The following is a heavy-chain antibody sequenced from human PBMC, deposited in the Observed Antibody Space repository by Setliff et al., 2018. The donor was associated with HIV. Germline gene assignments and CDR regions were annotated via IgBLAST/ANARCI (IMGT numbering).Heavy chain of an antibody. CDR3: ASTTYYYDSSGYNSWPLFDY. CDR1: GGSISSGNW. J-gene: IGHJ4*02. CDR2: IYHSGIT. V-gene: IGHV4-4*02. Sequence: PSETLSLTCAVSGGSISSGNWWSWVRQPPGKRLEWIGEIYHSGITNYNPSLKSRVTISVDKSKNQFSLKRTSVTAADTAVYYWASTTYYYDSSGYNSWPLFDYWGQGTLVTVSS. D-gene: IGHD3-22*01.